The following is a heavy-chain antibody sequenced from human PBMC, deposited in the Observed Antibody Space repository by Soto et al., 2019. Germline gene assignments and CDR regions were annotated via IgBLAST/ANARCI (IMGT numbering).Heavy chain of an antibody. D-gene: IGHD1-1*01. CDR2: ISGGGGTT. CDR1: GFTFIDYA. CDR3: AKALSHDSRFDY. Sequence: EVQLLESGGGLVQPGGSLRLSCTASGFTFIDYAMSWVSQGPGKRLEWVTLISGGGGTTQYEDSVKGRFTISRDNSKNRVYLQMNSLRVEDTAVYFCAKALSHDSRFDYWGQGTMVTVSS. J-gene: IGHJ4*01. V-gene: IGHV3-23*01.